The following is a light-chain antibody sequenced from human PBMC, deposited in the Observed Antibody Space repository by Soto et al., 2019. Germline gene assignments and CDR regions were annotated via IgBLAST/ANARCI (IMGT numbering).Light chain of an antibody. CDR2: DVN. Sequence: QSALTQPASVSGSPGQSIAISCTGTSSDVGYYNYVSWYQQHPGKAPKVMIYDVNNRPSGVSDRFSGSKSGNTASLTISGLQAEDEADYFCSSYAGNGYVLGTGTKVT. V-gene: IGLV2-14*01. CDR1: SSDVGYYNY. J-gene: IGLJ1*01. CDR3: SSYAGNGYV.